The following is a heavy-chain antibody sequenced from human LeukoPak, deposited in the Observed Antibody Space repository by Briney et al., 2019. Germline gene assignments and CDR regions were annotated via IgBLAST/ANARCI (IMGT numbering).Heavy chain of an antibody. D-gene: IGHD2/OR15-2a*01. Sequence: SETLSLTCTVSGGSISSGDYYWSWIRQPPGKGLEWIGYIYYSGSTYYNPSLKSRVTISVDTSKNQFSLKLSSVTAADTAVYYCARTLRAAEAFDIWGQGTMVTVSP. CDR3: ARTLRAAEAFDI. CDR1: GGSISSGDYY. J-gene: IGHJ3*02. CDR2: IYYSGST. V-gene: IGHV4-30-4*01.